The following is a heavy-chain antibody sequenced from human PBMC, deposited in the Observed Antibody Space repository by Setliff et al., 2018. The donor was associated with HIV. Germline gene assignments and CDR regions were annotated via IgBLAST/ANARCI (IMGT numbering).Heavy chain of an antibody. Sequence: PSETLSLTCAVYGGSFSTYYWSWIRQPPGEGLEWIGEINDSGSTNYSPSRKSRVTISVDTSKNQFSLKPSSVTAADTAVYSCARGVRVGPTTTANWFDPWGQGTLVTVSS. CDR1: GGSFSTYY. J-gene: IGHJ5*02. CDR2: INDSGST. D-gene: IGHD1-26*01. CDR3: ARGVRVGPTTTANWFDP. V-gene: IGHV4-34*01.